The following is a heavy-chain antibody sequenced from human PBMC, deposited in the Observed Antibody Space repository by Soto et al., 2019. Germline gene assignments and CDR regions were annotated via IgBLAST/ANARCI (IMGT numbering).Heavy chain of an antibody. CDR3: ARAASYDSGGRGWYFDL. CDR1: GGTVSRDA. D-gene: IGHD3-22*01. CDR2: IIPLFGTA. J-gene: IGHJ2*01. V-gene: IGHV1-69*01. Sequence: QVQLVQSGAEVKKPGSSVKVSCKASGGTVSRDAISWVRQAPGQGPEWMGGIIPLFGTANYARKFQGRVTITADESTSAAYMDLSSLRSEDTAVYYCARAASYDSGGRGWYFDLWGRGTLVTVSS.